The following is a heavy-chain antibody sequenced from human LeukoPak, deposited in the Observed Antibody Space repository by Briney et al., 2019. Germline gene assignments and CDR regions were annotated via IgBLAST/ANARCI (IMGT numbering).Heavy chain of an antibody. J-gene: IGHJ4*02. Sequence: PGGSLRLSCAASGFKFESYSMNWVRQAPGKGLEWVSSISFSGAYIYYAAPVKGRFTISRDNAKNSVFLQLNSVKVEDTAVYYCARDGVKESSSVFYFDYWGQGTLVTVSS. CDR3: ARDGVKESSSVFYFDY. V-gene: IGHV3-21*01. D-gene: IGHD3-10*01. CDR2: ISFSGAYI. CDR1: GFKFESYS.